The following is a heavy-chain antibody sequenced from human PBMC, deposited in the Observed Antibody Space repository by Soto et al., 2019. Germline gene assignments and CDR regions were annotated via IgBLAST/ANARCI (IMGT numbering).Heavy chain of an antibody. CDR3: ARTSSTWYMDV. V-gene: IGHV5-51*01. D-gene: IGHD6-13*01. CDR1: GYSFTNYW. CDR2: VQPGESHI. Sequence: GESLKISCKGSGYSFTNYWIGWVRQMPGKGLEWMGPVQPGESHIRYSPSFQGQVTISADKSISTAYLQWSSLKASDTAMYYCARTSSTWYMDVWGRGTTVTVSS. J-gene: IGHJ6*02.